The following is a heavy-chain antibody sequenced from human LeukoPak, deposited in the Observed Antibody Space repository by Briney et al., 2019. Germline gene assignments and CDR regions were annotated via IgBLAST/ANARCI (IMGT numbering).Heavy chain of an antibody. D-gene: IGHD3-22*01. CDR3: ARVYYDSSGYYYYYYGMDV. V-gene: IGHV4-59*01. CDR2: IYYSGST. Sequence: SSETLSLTCTVSGGSISSYYWSWIRQPPGKGLEWIGYIYYSGSTNYNPSLKSRVTISVDTSKNQFSLKLSSVTAADTAVYYCARVYYDSSGYYYYYYGMDVWGQGTTVTVSS. CDR1: GGSISSYY. J-gene: IGHJ6*02.